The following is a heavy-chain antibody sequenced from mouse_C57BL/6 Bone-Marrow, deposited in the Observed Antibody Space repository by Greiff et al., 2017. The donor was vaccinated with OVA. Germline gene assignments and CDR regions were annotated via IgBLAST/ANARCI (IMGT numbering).Heavy chain of an antibody. CDR2: IRSGSNHSAS. D-gene: IGHD1-1*01. CDR3: VRQNPHMCCYGSSYLFAY. CDR1: GFSFNTYA. J-gene: IGHJ3*01. V-gene: IGHV10-1*01. Sequence: EVNVVESGGGLVQPKGSLKLSCAASGFSFNTYAMNWVRQAPGKGLEWVARIRSGSNHSASYYADSVKDRFTISRDDSESILYLQMNNLKTEETSRYSGVRQNPHMCCYGSSYLFAYWGQGTMVTVSA.